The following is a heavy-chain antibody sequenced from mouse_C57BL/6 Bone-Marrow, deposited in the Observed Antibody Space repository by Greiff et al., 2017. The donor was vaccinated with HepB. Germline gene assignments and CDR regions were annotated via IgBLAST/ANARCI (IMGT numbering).Heavy chain of an antibody. CDR3: ARNWLRFLYYYAMDY. Sequence: VKVVESGPGLVQPSQSLSITCTVSGFSLTSYGVHWVRQSPGKGLEWLGVIWSGGSTDYNAAFISRLSISKDNSKSQVFFKMNSLQADDTAIYYCARNWLRFLYYYAMDYWGQGTSVTVAS. CDR1: GFSLTSYG. V-gene: IGHV2-2*01. D-gene: IGHD2-2*01. J-gene: IGHJ4*01. CDR2: IWSGGST.